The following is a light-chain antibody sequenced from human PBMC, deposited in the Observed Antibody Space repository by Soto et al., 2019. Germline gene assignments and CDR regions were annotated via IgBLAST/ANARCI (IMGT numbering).Light chain of an antibody. J-gene: IGLJ1*01. V-gene: IGLV2-8*01. CDR3: SSYAGSNTHYV. CDR1: SSDDGGYNY. CDR2: EVS. Sequence: QSALTQPPSASGSPGQSVTISCTGTSSDDGGYNYVSWYQQHPGKAPKLMIYEVSKRPSGVPDRFSGSKSGNTASLTVSGLQAEDEADYYCSSYAGSNTHYVFGTGTKVTVL.